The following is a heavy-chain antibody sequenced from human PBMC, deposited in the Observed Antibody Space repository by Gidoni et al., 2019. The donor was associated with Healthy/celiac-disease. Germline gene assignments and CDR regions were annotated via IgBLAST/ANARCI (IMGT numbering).Heavy chain of an antibody. Sequence: QVQLQQWGAGLLKPSETLSLTCAVYGGSFSGYYWSWIRQPPGKGLEWIGEINTSGSTNSHPSLKSRVTISVETSKIQFSLKLSSVTAADTSVYYCARGLSYYDFWSVYYPPDYYYYYGMDVWGQGTTVTVSS. CDR3: ARGLSYYDFWSVYYPPDYYYYYGMDV. J-gene: IGHJ6*02. CDR2: INTSGST. D-gene: IGHD3-3*01. CDR1: GGSFSGYY. V-gene: IGHV4-34*01.